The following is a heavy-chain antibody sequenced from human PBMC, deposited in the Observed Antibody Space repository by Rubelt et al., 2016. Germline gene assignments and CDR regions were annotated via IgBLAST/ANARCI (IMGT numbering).Heavy chain of an antibody. CDR2: IYYSGRT. CDR3: ARHIRDGTSGYYYGH. Sequence: QLQLQESGPGLVKPSETLSLTCTVSGGSISSGSYSWGWIRQPPGEGLEWIGIIYYSGRTYYNPSLKSRVTISIDTSKTQFAWKLSSVTAADTAVYFCARHIRDGTSGYYYGHWGQGTLVTVSS. V-gene: IGHV4-39*01. D-gene: IGHD3-22*01. CDR1: GGSISSGSYS. J-gene: IGHJ4*02.